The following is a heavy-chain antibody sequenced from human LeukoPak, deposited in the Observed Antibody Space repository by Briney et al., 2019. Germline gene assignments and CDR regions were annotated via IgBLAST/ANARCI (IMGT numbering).Heavy chain of an antibody. V-gene: IGHV3-53*01. CDR1: GFTFSNTC. CDR2: LYIGGNT. CDR3: MTAAGYNFGQY. D-gene: IGHD5-18*01. J-gene: IGHJ4*02. Sequence: PGGSLRLSCLASGFTFSNTCMNWVRQAPGKGLEWVSALYIGGNTYYADSVRGRFTISRDNSKNTLYLQMNSLRAEDTAIYYCMTAAGYNFGQYWGQGTLVTVSS.